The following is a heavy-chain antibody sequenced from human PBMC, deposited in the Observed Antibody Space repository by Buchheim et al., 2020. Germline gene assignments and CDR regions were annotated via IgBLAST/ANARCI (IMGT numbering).Heavy chain of an antibody. V-gene: IGHV3-66*02. CDR1: GFTVSSNY. CDR2: IYSGGTI. Sequence: EVQLVESGGDLVQPGGSLRLSCAASGFTVSSNYMSWVRQAPGKGLEWVSVIYSGGTIYYADSVKGRFTISRDSSKNTWYLQMSSLRPEDTAVYYCASSSGLYFAYWGQGTL. J-gene: IGHJ4*02. D-gene: IGHD3-22*01. CDR3: ASSSGLYFAY.